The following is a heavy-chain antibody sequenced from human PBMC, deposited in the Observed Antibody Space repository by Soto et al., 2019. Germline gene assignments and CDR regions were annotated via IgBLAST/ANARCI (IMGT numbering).Heavy chain of an antibody. V-gene: IGHV4-34*01. CDR1: GGSFSGYY. CDR3: ARAPYYDSSGYYNWFDP. Sequence: PSETLSLTCAVYGGSFSGYYWSWIRQPPGKGLEWIGEINHSGSTNYNPSLKSRVTISVDTSKNQFSLKLSSVPAADTAVYYCARAPYYDSSGYYNWFDPWGQGTLATVSS. D-gene: IGHD3-22*01. CDR2: INHSGST. J-gene: IGHJ5*02.